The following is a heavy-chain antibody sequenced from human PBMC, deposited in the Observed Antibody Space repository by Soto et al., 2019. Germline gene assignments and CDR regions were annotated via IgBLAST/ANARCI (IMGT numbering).Heavy chain of an antibody. V-gene: IGHV2-5*01. CDR1: GFSLSTRGVG. CDR3: AHRHDLGGFDI. D-gene: IGHD2-15*01. J-gene: IGHJ3*02. Sequence: ESGPKLVKPTQTLTLTCTFSGFSLSTRGVGVGWIRQPPGKALEWLALINWNDDERYSPSLKDRLTITKDTSKNHVVLTMTNVDPVDTATYYCAHRHDLGGFDIWGQGTMVTVSS. CDR2: INWNDDE.